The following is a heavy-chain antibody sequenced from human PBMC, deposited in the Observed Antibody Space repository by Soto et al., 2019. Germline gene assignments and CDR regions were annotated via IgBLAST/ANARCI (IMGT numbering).Heavy chain of an antibody. CDR3: ARDVDTAMVFAVLPGGS. V-gene: IGHV1-18*01. D-gene: IGHD5-18*01. CDR1: GYTFTSSG. J-gene: IGHJ4*02. Sequence: QVQLVQSGAEVKKPGASVKVSCKASGYTFTSSGISWVRQAPGQGLEWMGWISAYNGNTNYAQKLQGRVTMTTDTATSTADMELRSLRSDDTAVDDWARDVDTAMVFAVLPGGSWGQGTLVTVSS. CDR2: ISAYNGNT.